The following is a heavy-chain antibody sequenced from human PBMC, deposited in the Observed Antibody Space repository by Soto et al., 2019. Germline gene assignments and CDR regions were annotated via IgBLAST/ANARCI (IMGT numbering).Heavy chain of an antibody. CDR1: GGSISMGGYS. CDR2: IYHSGST. J-gene: IGHJ6*02. D-gene: IGHD5-18*01. Sequence: SLTCAVSGGSISMGGYSWSWIRHPPGKGLEWIGYIYHSGSTYYKPSLKSRVTISVDRSKNQFSLKLSSVTAADTAVYYCARTPWILTYGMDVWGQGTTVTVSS. CDR3: ARTPWILTYGMDV. V-gene: IGHV4-30-2*01.